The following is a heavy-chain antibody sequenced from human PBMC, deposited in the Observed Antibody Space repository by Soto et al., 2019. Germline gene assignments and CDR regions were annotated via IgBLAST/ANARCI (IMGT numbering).Heavy chain of an antibody. Sequence: PGGSLRLSCAASGFTFSSYWMHWVRQAPGKGLVWVSRINSDGSSTSYADSVRGRFTISRDNAKNTLYLQMNSLRAEDTAVYYCARAAINYYGSGSYFFPYGMDVWGQGTTVTVSS. CDR2: INSDGSST. J-gene: IGHJ6*02. CDR1: GFTFSSYW. D-gene: IGHD3-10*01. CDR3: ARAAINYYGSGSYFFPYGMDV. V-gene: IGHV3-74*01.